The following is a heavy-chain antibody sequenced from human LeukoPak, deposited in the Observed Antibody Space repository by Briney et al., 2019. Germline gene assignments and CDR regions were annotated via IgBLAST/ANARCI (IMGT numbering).Heavy chain of an antibody. CDR3: AKDLDYYDSSVALD. Sequence: GGSLRLSCAASGFTFSDYYMSWIRQAPGKGLEWVSYISSSGSTIYYADSVKGRFTISRDNAKNSLYLQMNSLRAEDTAVYYCAKDLDYYDSSVALDWGQGTLVTVSS. V-gene: IGHV3-11*01. CDR1: GFTFSDYY. CDR2: ISSSGSTI. J-gene: IGHJ4*02. D-gene: IGHD3-22*01.